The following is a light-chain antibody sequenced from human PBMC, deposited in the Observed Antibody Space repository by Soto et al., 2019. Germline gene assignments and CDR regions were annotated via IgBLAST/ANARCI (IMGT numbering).Light chain of an antibody. V-gene: IGKV1-39*01. J-gene: IGKJ2*01. CDR3: QQSYSTPRT. CDR1: QSISSF. Sequence: DIQMTQSPSCLSASVGDRVTIACRASQSISSFLSWYQQKPGKAPKLLIYAAYSLQSGVTSRFSGSGSGTDFTLTISSLQPEDFATYYCQQSYSTPRTFGQGTKLEIK. CDR2: AAY.